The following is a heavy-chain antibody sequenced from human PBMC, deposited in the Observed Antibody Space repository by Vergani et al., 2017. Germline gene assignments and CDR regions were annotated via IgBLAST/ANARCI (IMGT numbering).Heavy chain of an antibody. CDR2: INGRGSST. CDR1: GFTFSSYA. Sequence: VQLVESGGGVVQPGGSLRLSCATSGFTFSSYAMSWVRQAPGKGLEWVSAINGRGSSTYYADSVKGRFTISRDNSKNTLYLQMNSRRAEDTAVYYCARDAQYSYGDYFDSWGQGILVTVSS. D-gene: IGHD5-18*01. V-gene: IGHV3-23*04. CDR3: ARDAQYSYGDYFDS. J-gene: IGHJ4*02.